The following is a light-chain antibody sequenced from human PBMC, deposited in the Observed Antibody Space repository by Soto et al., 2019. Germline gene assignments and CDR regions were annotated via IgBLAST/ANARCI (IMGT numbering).Light chain of an antibody. V-gene: IGKV3-15*01. Sequence: EIVMTQSPATLSVSPGERATLSCRASQSVSSNLAWYQQKPGQAPRLLIYGASTRATGIPARFSGSGSGTEFTLPISRLQSEDFAVYYCQQYNNWPRTFGQGTKVEI. J-gene: IGKJ1*01. CDR3: QQYNNWPRT. CDR1: QSVSSN. CDR2: GAS.